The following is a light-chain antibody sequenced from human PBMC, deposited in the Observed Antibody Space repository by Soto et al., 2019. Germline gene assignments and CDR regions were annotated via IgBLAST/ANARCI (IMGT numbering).Light chain of an antibody. CDR3: QQYDNSPYT. Sequence: EIVLTQSPGTLSLSPGESATLSCRASQSVSSSYLAWYQQKPGQAPRLLIYGASSRATGIPDRFSGSGSGTGFTLTISRLEPEDFGVYYCQQYDNSPYTFGLGTKLEIK. J-gene: IGKJ2*01. V-gene: IGKV3-20*01. CDR1: QSVSSSY. CDR2: GAS.